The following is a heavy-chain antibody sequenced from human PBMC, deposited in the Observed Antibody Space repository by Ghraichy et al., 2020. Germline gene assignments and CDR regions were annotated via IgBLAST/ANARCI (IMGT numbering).Heavy chain of an antibody. CDR1: GGSFSGYY. D-gene: IGHD3-9*01. J-gene: IGHJ4*02. CDR2: INHSGST. Sequence: SETLSLTCAVYGGSFSGYYWSWIRQPPGKGLEWIGEINHSGSTNYNPSLKSRVTISVDTSKNQFSLKLSSVTAADTAVYYCARGLTWLTTLDYWGQGTLVTVSS. CDR3: ARGLTWLTTLDY. V-gene: IGHV4-34*01.